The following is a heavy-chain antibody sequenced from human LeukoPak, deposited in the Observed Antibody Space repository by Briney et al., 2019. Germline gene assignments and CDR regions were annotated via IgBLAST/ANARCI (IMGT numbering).Heavy chain of an antibody. J-gene: IGHJ4*02. Sequence: ASVKVSCKASGYTFTSYDINWVRQATGQGLEWMGWMNPNSGNTGYAQKFQGRVTMTRDMSTSTVYMELSSLRSEDTAVYYCARDLRKSIAVAGTEDSDYWGQGTLVTVSS. CDR3: ARDLRKSIAVAGTEDSDY. CDR1: GYTFTSYD. V-gene: IGHV1-8*01. CDR2: MNPNSGNT. D-gene: IGHD6-19*01.